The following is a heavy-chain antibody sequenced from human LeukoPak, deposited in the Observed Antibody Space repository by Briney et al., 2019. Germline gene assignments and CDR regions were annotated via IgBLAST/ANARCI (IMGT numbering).Heavy chain of an antibody. CDR2: IGISSGNT. V-gene: IGHV3-48*01. Sequence: RGSLRFSCAASGFNFIDYSMNWVHQAPGKGLEWISYIGISSGNTKYADSVKGRFTISRDKARDSLYLQMNSLRVEDTAMYYCARDHRYAFDNWGHGTLVTVSS. CDR1: GFNFIDYS. CDR3: ARDHRYAFDN. D-gene: IGHD5-12*01. J-gene: IGHJ4*01.